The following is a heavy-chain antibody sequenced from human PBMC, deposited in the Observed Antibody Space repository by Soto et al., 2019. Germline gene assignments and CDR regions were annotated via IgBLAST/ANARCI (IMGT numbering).Heavy chain of an antibody. CDR1: GFSLSSTGVA. Sequence: ITLKESGPTLVKPTQTLTLTCTFPGFSLSSTGVAVAWVRQPPAKALEWLALIYWDDDERYTPPLKSRLTVTKDTSKNQVVLTLTNMDPVDTATYFCAHRVLGDEYLIKFDPWGQGILVTVSS. CDR3: AHRVLGDEYLIKFDP. CDR2: IYWDDDE. D-gene: IGHD1-26*01. V-gene: IGHV2-5*02. J-gene: IGHJ5*02.